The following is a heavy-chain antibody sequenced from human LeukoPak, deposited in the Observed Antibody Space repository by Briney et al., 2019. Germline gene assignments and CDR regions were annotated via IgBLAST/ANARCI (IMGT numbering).Heavy chain of an antibody. CDR3: ARRARENWYFDL. V-gene: IGHV4-4*07. Sequence: SETLSLTCTVSGGSISHYYWSWIRQPAGKGLEWIGRIYTSGSTNYNPSLKSRVTISADTPKNQFSLKLSSVTAADTAVYYCARRARENWYFDLWGRGTLVTVSS. J-gene: IGHJ2*01. CDR1: GGSISHYY. CDR2: IYTSGST.